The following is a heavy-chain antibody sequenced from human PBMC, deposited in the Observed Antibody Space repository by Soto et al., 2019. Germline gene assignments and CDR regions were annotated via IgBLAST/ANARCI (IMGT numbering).Heavy chain of an antibody. J-gene: IGHJ6*02. D-gene: IGHD3-3*01. CDR3: ASSYYDFWSPTAYYYYYGMDV. CDR1: GYTFTSYG. Sequence: ASVKVSCKASGYTFTSYGISWVRQAPGQRLEWMGWISAYNGNTNYAQKLQGRVTMTTDTSTSTAYMELRSLRSDDTAVYYCASSYYDFWSPTAYYYYYGMDVWGQGTTVTVSS. CDR2: ISAYNGNT. V-gene: IGHV1-18*01.